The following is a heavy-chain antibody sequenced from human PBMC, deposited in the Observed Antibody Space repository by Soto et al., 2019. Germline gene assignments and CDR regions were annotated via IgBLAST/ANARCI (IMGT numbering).Heavy chain of an antibody. D-gene: IGHD3-10*02. Sequence: PGKGLEWLGSIYNSGSGYYNPSLKSRVTISVDTSKNQFSRKLSSVTAADTAVYYCARLFFFQAEDGIRDVRSVSAFLLNRSSDL. V-gene: IGHV4-39*01. CDR3: ARLFFFQAEDGIRDVRSVSAFLLNRSSDL. J-gene: IGHJ2*01. CDR2: IYNSGSG.